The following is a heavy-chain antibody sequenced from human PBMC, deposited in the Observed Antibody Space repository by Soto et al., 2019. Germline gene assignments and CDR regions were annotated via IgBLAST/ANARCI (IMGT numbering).Heavy chain of an antibody. V-gene: IGHV3-33*01. CDR3: TRPLFWDSTGWSTRDAFDI. CDR2: IWYDGSYK. Sequence: QVQLVESGGGVVQPGRSLSLSGAASGLPFGNYGMHWVGQAPGKGLEWGAVIWYDGSYKYYADSVKGRFTISRDNSKNTLYLQMNSLRAEDTAVYYCTRPLFWDSTGWSTRDAFDIWGQGTMVTVSS. CDR1: GLPFGNYG. J-gene: IGHJ3*02. D-gene: IGHD6-19*01.